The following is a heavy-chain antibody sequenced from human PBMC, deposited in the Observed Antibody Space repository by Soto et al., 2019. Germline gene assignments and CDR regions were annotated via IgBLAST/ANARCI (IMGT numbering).Heavy chain of an antibody. Sequence: SGPTLVNPTQTLTLTCTFSGFSLSTSGMCVSWIRQPPGKALEWLALIAWDDYKYYSTSLKTRLTISKDTSKNQVVLTMTNMDPVDTATYYCARLGFAGHSESYYYGMDVWGQGTTVTVSS. CDR3: ARLGFAGHSESYYYGMDV. V-gene: IGHV2-70*01. J-gene: IGHJ6*02. CDR2: IAWDDYK. D-gene: IGHD3-10*01. CDR1: GFSLSTSGMC.